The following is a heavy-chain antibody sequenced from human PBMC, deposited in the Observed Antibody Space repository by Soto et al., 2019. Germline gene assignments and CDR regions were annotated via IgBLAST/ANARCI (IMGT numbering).Heavy chain of an antibody. J-gene: IGHJ4*02. CDR2: INAGNGNT. Sequence: QVQLVQSGAEEKKPGASVKVSCKASGYTFTSYAMHWVRQAPGQRLEWMGWINAGNGNTKYSQKCQGRVTITRDTAASTAYTELSSLSSEDTVVYYCARGGPPIDYWGQGTLVTVSS. CDR3: ARGGPPIDY. D-gene: IGHD3-10*01. CDR1: GYTFTSYA. V-gene: IGHV1-3*05.